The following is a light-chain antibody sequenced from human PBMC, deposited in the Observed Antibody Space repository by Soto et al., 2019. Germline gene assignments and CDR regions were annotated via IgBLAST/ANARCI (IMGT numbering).Light chain of an antibody. CDR1: QGISSA. CDR3: QQFNSYPIT. J-gene: IGKJ5*01. CDR2: DAS. Sequence: AIQLTQSPSSLSASVGDRVTITCRASQGISSALAWYQQKPGKAPKLLIYDASSLESGVPSRFSGSGFGTDFTLTISSLQPEDFATYYCQQFNSYPITFGQGPRLEIK. V-gene: IGKV1-13*02.